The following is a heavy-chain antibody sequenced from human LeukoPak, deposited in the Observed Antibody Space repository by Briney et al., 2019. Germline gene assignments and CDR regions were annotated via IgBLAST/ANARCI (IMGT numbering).Heavy chain of an antibody. D-gene: IGHD3-16*02. Sequence: ASVKVSCKASGYSFIAYGLHWVRQAPGQRLEWMGWINADNGKTKYSQKLQGRVTITKDTSASTVYMELSSLRSEGTAVYYCARGQKITFGGVIVSGVDYWGQGTLVTVSS. CDR3: ARGQKITFGGVIVSGVDY. CDR1: GYSFIAYG. J-gene: IGHJ4*02. V-gene: IGHV1-3*01. CDR2: INADNGKT.